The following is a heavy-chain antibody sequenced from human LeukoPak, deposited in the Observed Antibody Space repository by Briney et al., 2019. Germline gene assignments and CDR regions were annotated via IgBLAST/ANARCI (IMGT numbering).Heavy chain of an antibody. CDR3: ARATLDN. V-gene: IGHV3-23*03. CDR2: IYSDGST. Sequence: PGGSLRLSCAASGFTFSSYAMTWVRQAPGKGLEWVSVIYSDGSTKYADSVKARFTISRDNSKNTVYLQMNSLRVEDTAVYYCARATLDNWGQGTLVTVSS. J-gene: IGHJ4*02. CDR1: GFTFSSYA.